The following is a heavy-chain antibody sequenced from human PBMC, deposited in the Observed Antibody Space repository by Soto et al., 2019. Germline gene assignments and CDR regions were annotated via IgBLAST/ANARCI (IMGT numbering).Heavy chain of an antibody. V-gene: IGHV3-9*01. Sequence: EVQLVESGGGLVQPGRSLRLSCAASGFTFDDYAMHWVRQAPGKGLEWVSGISWNSGSIGYADSVKGRFTISRDNAKNSLYLQMNSLRAEDTALYYCAKDMATVTTEYFDLWGRGTLVTVSS. CDR3: AKDMATVTTEYFDL. CDR2: ISWNSGSI. D-gene: IGHD4-17*01. J-gene: IGHJ2*01. CDR1: GFTFDDYA.